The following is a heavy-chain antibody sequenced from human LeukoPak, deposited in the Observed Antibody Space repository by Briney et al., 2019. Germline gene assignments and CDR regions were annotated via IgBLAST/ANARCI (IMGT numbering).Heavy chain of an antibody. Sequence: SETLSLTCAVYGGSFSGYYWSWIRQPPGKGLEWIGEINHSGSTNYNPSLKSRVTISVDTSKNQFSLKLSSVTAADTAVYYCASGPMITFGGVSDDAFDIWGQGTVVTVSS. CDR1: GGSFSGYY. V-gene: IGHV4-34*01. CDR2: INHSGST. CDR3: ASGPMITFGGVSDDAFDI. J-gene: IGHJ3*02. D-gene: IGHD3-16*01.